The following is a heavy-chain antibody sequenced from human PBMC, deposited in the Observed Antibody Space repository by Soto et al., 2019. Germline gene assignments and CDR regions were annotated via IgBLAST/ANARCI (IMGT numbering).Heavy chain of an antibody. D-gene: IGHD5-18*01. CDR2: ISTSSSYI. CDR1: GFTFSSYS. V-gene: IGHV3-21*01. J-gene: IGHJ4*02. Sequence: GSLRLSCAASGFTFSSYSMHWVRQAPGKGLEWVSSISTSSSYIYYADSVKGRFTISRDNAKNSLYVQMNSLRVEDTAVYYCARDGRGYSYYFDYWGQGTLVTVSS. CDR3: ARDGRGYSYYFDY.